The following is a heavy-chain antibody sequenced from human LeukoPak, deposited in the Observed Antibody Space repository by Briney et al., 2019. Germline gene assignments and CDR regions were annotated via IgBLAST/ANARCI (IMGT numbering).Heavy chain of an antibody. CDR3: ALDYDFWSRSVPSMPSDYYYMDL. V-gene: IGHV3-48*02. CDR2: ISGSRSFI. CDR1: GFTFSSYD. Sequence: PGGSLRLSCAASGFTFSSYDMNWVRQAPGKGLEWVSYISGSRSFIYYTDSVKGRFTISRDNAKNSLYLQMNSLRDEDTAVYYCALDYDFWSRSVPSMPSDYYYMDLWGKGTTVTVSS. J-gene: IGHJ6*03. D-gene: IGHD3/OR15-3a*01.